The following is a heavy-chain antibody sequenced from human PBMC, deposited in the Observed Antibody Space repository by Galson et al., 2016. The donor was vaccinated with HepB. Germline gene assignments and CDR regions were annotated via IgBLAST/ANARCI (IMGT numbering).Heavy chain of an antibody. CDR1: GYSFTNYW. CDR3: ARSYYGSGSYSVDYCDF. CDR2: IYPGDSNI. D-gene: IGHD3-10*01. Sequence: QSGAEVKKPGESLKISCKGSGYSFTNYWIGWVRQMPGKGLEWMGIIYPGDSNIRYSPSFQGQVTISADKSINTAYLQWSSLRASDTAMYFCARSYYGSGSYSVDYCDFWGQGTLVTVSS. J-gene: IGHJ4*02. V-gene: IGHV5-51*01.